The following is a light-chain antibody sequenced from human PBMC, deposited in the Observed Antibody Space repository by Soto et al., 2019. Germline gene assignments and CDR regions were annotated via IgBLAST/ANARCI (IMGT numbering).Light chain of an antibody. CDR2: GIS. Sequence: IVLTQSPGTLSLSPGERATLSCRASQSVDRRSLAWYQQKPGQAPRLLISGISYRATGIPDRFSGSGSGADFTITISRLEPDDFAVYYCQQYHNSRTFGQGTKVEIK. J-gene: IGKJ1*01. CDR1: QSVDRRS. V-gene: IGKV3-20*01. CDR3: QQYHNSRT.